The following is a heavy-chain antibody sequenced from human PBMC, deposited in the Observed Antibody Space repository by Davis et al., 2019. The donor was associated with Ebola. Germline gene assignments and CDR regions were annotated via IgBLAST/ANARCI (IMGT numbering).Heavy chain of an antibody. D-gene: IGHD6-19*01. V-gene: IGHV3-30*14. CDR3: ATTQWLREFDN. CDR1: GFTFSNYA. CDR2: IYDQST. J-gene: IGHJ4*02. Sequence: GGSLRLSCAASGFTFSNYAMHWVRQAPGKGLEWVSVIYDQSTAYADAVRGRFIISRDKSNNTLYLEMNSLRVDDTAVYYCATTQWLREFDNWGQGTLVTVSS.